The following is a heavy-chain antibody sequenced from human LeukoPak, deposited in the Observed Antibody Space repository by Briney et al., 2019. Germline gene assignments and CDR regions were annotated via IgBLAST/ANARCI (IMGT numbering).Heavy chain of an antibody. CDR1: GFTFSSYG. V-gene: IGHV3-30*02. CDR2: IRYDGSNK. CDR3: TGLPAATVPYYYYYMDV. J-gene: IGHJ6*03. Sequence: GGSLRLSCAASGFTFSSYGMHWVRQAPGKGLDWVAFIRYDGSNKYYADSVKGRFTISRDNSKNTLYLQMNSLRAEDTAVYYCTGLPAATVPYYYYYMDVWGKGTTVTVSS. D-gene: IGHD2-2*01.